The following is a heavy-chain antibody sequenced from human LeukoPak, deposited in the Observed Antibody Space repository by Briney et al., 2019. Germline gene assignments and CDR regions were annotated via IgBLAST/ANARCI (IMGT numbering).Heavy chain of an antibody. J-gene: IGHJ3*02. CDR1: GYTFTGYY. Sequence: ASVKVSCKASGYTFTGYYMHWVRQAPGQGLEWMGWINPNSGGTNYAQKFQGRVTMTRDTSISTAYMELSRLRSDDTAVYYCARDLRCSSTSCYNAFDIWGQGTMVTVSS. CDR3: ARDLRCSSTSCYNAFDI. V-gene: IGHV1-2*02. D-gene: IGHD2-2*02. CDR2: INPNSGGT.